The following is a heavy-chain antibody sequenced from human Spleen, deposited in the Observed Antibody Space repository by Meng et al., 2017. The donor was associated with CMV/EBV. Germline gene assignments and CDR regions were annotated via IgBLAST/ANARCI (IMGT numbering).Heavy chain of an antibody. V-gene: IGHV3-30*02. CDR3: AKTYYDFRSGYKGPFDY. J-gene: IGHJ4*02. CDR1: FTLGSYG. CDR2: IRYDGNNN. Sequence: FTLGSYGKHWVRQDPDKGMEWVAFIRYDGNNNYYEDAVKGRFTISRDNSKNTLYVQMNSLRAEETDVYHCAKTYYDFRSGYKGPFDYWGKGTLVTVSS. D-gene: IGHD3-3*01.